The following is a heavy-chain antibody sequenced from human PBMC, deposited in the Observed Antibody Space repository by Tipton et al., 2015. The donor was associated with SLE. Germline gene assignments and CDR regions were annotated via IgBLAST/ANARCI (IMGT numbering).Heavy chain of an antibody. V-gene: IGHV4-61*02. CDR1: GGSISSSRYY. CDR3: AREHRGYSNSLGY. Sequence: TLSLTCSVSGGSISSSRYYWNWIRQPAGKALEWIGRIYSTGSTNYNPSLQTRVTISVDTPKNQFSLKLSSVTAADTAIYYCAREHRGYSNSLGYWGQGALVTVSS. D-gene: IGHD6-13*01. CDR2: IYSTGST. J-gene: IGHJ1*01.